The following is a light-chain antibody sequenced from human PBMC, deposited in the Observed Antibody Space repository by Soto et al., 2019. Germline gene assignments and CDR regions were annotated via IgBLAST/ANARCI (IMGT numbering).Light chain of an antibody. Sequence: DIVMTQSPLSLPVTPGEPASISCRSSQSLLHSNGYNYLDWYLQKPGQSPQLLIYLGSNRASGVTDRFSGSGSGTDFTPKISRVEAEDGGVYYCMQALQTPWTFGQGTKVEIK. CDR1: QSLLHSNGYNY. J-gene: IGKJ1*01. V-gene: IGKV2-28*01. CDR3: MQALQTPWT. CDR2: LGS.